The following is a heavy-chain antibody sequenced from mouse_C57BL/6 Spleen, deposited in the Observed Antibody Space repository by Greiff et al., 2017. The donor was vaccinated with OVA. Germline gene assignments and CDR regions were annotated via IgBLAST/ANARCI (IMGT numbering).Heavy chain of an antibody. CDR3: ARALYYYGSSWDYFDY. Sequence: QVQLQHSGAELMKPGASVKLSCKATGYTFTGYWIEWVKQRPGHGLEWIGEILPGSGSTNYNEKFKGKATFTADTSSNTAYMQLSSLTTEDSAIYYCARALYYYGSSWDYFDYWGQGTTLTVSS. CDR1: GYTFTGYW. CDR2: ILPGSGST. V-gene: IGHV1-9*01. J-gene: IGHJ2*01. D-gene: IGHD1-1*01.